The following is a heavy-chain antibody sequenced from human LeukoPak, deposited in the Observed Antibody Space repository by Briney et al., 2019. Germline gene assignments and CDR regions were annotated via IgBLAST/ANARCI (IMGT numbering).Heavy chain of an antibody. CDR1: GGSFSGYY. V-gene: IGHV4-34*01. Sequence: SETLSLTCAVYGGSFSGYYWHWIRQPPGKGLEWIGEINHSGSTNYIPSLKSRVTISVDTSKNQFSLKLSSVTAADTAVYYCARGSKMLGYNWFDPWGQGTLVTVSS. J-gene: IGHJ5*02. D-gene: IGHD1-26*01. CDR3: ARGSKMLGYNWFDP. CDR2: INHSGST.